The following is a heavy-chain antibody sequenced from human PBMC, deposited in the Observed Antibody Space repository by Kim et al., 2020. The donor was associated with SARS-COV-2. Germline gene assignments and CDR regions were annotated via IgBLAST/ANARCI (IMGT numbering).Heavy chain of an antibody. J-gene: IGHJ5*02. V-gene: IGHV1-69*13. D-gene: IGHD4-17*01. CDR1: GGTFSSYA. CDR3: ARVSPHDYGEDWWFDP. Sequence: SVKVSCKASGGTFSSYAISWVRQAPGKGLEWMGGIIPIFGTANYAQKFQGRVTITADESTSTAYMELSSLRSEDTAVYYCARVSPHDYGEDWWFDPWGQGTLVTVSS. CDR2: IIPIFGTA.